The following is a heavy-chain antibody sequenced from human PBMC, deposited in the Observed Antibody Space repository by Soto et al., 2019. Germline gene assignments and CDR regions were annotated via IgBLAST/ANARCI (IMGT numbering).Heavy chain of an antibody. V-gene: IGHV4-34*01. Sequence: SETLSLTCAVYGGSFSGYYWSWIRQPPGKGLERIGEINHSGSTNYNPSLKSRVTISVDTSKNQFSLKLSSVTAADTAVYYCARSGYNYYYYYGMDVWGQGTTVTVSS. CDR3: ARSGYNYYYYYGMDV. CDR1: GGSFSGYY. CDR2: INHSGST. D-gene: IGHD5-12*01. J-gene: IGHJ6*02.